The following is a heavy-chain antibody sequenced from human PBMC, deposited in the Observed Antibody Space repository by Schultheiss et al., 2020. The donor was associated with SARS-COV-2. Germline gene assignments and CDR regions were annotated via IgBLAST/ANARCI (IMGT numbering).Heavy chain of an antibody. CDR3: ASLLNYYDSSGYYYGAFDI. D-gene: IGHD3-22*01. Sequence: SETLSLTCAVSGGSISSSNWWSWVRQPPGKGLEWIGTIYYSGSTYYNPSLKSRLTISVDTSKNQFSLKLSSVTAADTAVYYCASLLNYYDSSGYYYGAFDIWGQGTMVTVSS. CDR1: GGSISSSNW. J-gene: IGHJ3*02. V-gene: IGHV4-4*02. CDR2: IYYSGST.